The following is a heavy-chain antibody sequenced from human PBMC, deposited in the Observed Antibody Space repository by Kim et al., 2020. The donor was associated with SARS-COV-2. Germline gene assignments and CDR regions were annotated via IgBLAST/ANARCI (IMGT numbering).Heavy chain of an antibody. V-gene: IGHV1-46*01. CDR3: ARDLTLTQYCSGGSCDYYYGMDV. Sequence: ASVKVSCKASGYTFTSYYMHWVRQAPGQGLEWMGIINPSGGSTSYTQKFQDRVTMTRDTSTSTVYMEMSSLRSEDTAVYYCARDLTLTQYCSGGSCDYYYGMDVWGQGTTVTVSS. CDR2: INPSGGST. J-gene: IGHJ6*02. CDR1: GYTFTSYY. D-gene: IGHD2-15*01.